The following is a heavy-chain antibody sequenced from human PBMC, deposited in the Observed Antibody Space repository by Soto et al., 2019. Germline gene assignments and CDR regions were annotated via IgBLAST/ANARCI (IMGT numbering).Heavy chain of an antibody. CDR2: IYYGGST. D-gene: IGHD3-22*01. CDR1: GGSISSGGYY. Sequence: SETLSLTCTVSGGSISSGGYYWSWIRQHPGKGLEWIGYIYYGGSTYYNPSLKSRVTISVDTSKNQFSLKLSSVTAADTAVYYCARVPYYYDSSGYYLDYWGQGTLVTVSS. J-gene: IGHJ4*02. CDR3: ARVPYYYDSSGYYLDY. V-gene: IGHV4-31*03.